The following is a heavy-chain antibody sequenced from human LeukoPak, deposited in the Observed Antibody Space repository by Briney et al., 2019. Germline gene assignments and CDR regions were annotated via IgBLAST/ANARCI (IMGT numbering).Heavy chain of an antibody. V-gene: IGHV4-34*01. J-gene: IGHJ6*02. Sequence: SETLSLTCAVSGGSFSGYYWSWIRQPPGKGLEWIGEINHSGSTNYNPSLESRVTISVDTSKNQFSLKLSSVTAADTAVYYCARDRSSGSYRYYYYGMDVWGQGTTVTVSS. CDR2: INHSGST. CDR3: ARDRSSGSYRYYYYGMDV. CDR1: GGSFSGYY. D-gene: IGHD3-10*01.